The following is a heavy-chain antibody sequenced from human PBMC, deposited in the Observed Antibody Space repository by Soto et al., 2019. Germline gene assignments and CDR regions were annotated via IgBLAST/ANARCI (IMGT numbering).Heavy chain of an antibody. J-gene: IGHJ4*02. CDR2: ISGSGGTT. CDR1: GFTFYSYA. D-gene: IGHD1-7*01. V-gene: IGHV3-23*01. Sequence: EVQLLESGGGLVQPGGSLRLSCAASGFTFYSYAMTWVRQAPGKGLEWVSSISGSGGTTYYADSVKGRFTISRDSSKNTLYLQMNSLRTEDTAVYYCAKAHSFVELTPFDYRGQGSLVTVSS. CDR3: AKAHSFVELTPFDY.